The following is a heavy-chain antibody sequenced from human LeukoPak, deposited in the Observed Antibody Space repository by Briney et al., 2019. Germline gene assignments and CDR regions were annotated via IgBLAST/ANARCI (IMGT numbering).Heavy chain of an antibody. CDR1: GFIFRDSA. CDR2: IRSKANTYAT. V-gene: IGHV3-73*01. Sequence: GSLRLSCAASGFIFRDSAMHWVRQASGKGLEWVGRIRSKANTYATAYAASVQGRFTIFRDDSKDTAYLQMNSLKTEDTAFYYCTRTWGDDYVWGSYRHNFDYWGQGALVTVSS. J-gene: IGHJ4*02. CDR3: TRTWGDDYVWGSYRHNFDY. D-gene: IGHD3-16*02.